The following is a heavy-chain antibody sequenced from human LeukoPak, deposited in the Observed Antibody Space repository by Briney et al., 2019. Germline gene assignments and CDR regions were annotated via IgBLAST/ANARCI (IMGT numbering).Heavy chain of an antibody. CDR2: MSSDGINT. D-gene: IGHD1-1*01. CDR3: AKDHAGTGRAFEY. J-gene: IGHJ4*02. CDR1: GFTFRTSG. V-gene: IGHV3-30*04. Sequence: PGGSLRLSCATSGFTFRTSGVHCFRQAPAKGLDWVALMSSDGINTYYADSVKGRFTVSRDSSKDILYLQMNSLRPDDTAIYYCAKDHAGTGRAFEYWGQGTLVTVSS.